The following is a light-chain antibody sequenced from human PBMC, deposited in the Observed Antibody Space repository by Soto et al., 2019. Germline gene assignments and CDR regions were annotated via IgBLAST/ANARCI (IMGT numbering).Light chain of an antibody. CDR3: QQYNSYST. J-gene: IGKJ1*01. CDR1: QSISSW. V-gene: IGKV1-5*03. CDR2: KAS. Sequence: DIQITHSPSTLSASVGDRVTITCRASQSISSWLAWYQQKPGKAPKLLIYKASSLESGVPSRFSGSGSGTEFTLTISSLQPDDFATYYCQQYNSYSTFGQGTKVDFK.